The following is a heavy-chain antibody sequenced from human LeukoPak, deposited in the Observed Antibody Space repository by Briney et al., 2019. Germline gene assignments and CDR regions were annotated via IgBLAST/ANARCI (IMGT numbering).Heavy chain of an antibody. J-gene: IGHJ4*02. D-gene: IGHD3-10*01. V-gene: IGHV3-23*01. CDR2: VTDNGGST. Sequence: GGSLRLSCAVSGFTFTKYGMSWVRQAPGKGLEWGSHVTDNGGSTYYAGSVKGRFTISRDNSKNTLYLQMNSLRAEDTAVYYCAPRPFGEGLEWGQGTLVTVSS. CDR1: GFTFTKYG. CDR3: APRPFGEGLE.